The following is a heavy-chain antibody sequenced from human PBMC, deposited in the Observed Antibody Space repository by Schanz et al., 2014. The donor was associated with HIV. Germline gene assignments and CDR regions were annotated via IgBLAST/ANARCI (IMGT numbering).Heavy chain of an antibody. CDR1: GFSVTSFG. V-gene: IGHV3-30*18. D-gene: IGHD5-12*01. CDR2: MSYDGIRK. J-gene: IGHJ4*02. Sequence: QVQLVESGGGVVQPGRSLRLSCGASGFSVTSFGIHWVRQAPGKGLEGVAVMSYDGIRKNYADSVKGRFTISRDNSKNTLYLQMKSLRAEDTAVYYCAKGLTIWLQPPFDYWGQGTLVTVSS. CDR3: AKGLTIWLQPPFDY.